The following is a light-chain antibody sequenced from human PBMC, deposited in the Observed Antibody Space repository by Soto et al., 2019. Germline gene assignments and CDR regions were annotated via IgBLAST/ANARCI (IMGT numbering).Light chain of an antibody. CDR2: DVD. Sequence: QSALTQPRSVSGSPGQSVTISCTGTSSDVGGYNYVSSYQHHPGKAPKLMIYDVDKRPSGVPGRLSGSKSGNTASLTISGLQAEDEADYYCCSYAGSYPFVFGTVTKLTVL. J-gene: IGLJ1*01. V-gene: IGLV2-11*01. CDR1: SSDVGGYNY. CDR3: CSYAGSYPFV.